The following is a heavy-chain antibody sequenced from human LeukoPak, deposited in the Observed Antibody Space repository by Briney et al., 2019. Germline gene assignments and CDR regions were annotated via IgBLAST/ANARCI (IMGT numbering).Heavy chain of an antibody. Sequence: GGSLRLSCTASGFTFGGYAMSWFRQAPGKGLEWVGFIRSKAYGGTTEYAASVKGRFTISRDDSKSIAYLQMNSLKTEDTAVYYCTRVGDRDRGYSYGYLDPWGQGTLVTVS. D-gene: IGHD5-18*01. CDR1: GFTFGGYA. V-gene: IGHV3-49*03. J-gene: IGHJ5*02. CDR2: IRSKAYGGTT. CDR3: TRVGDRDRGYSYGYLDP.